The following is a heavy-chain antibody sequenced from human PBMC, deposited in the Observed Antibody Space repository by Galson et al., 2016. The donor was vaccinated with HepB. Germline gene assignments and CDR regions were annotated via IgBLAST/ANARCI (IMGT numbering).Heavy chain of an antibody. CDR3: AKDRQWLTLRSYWYFDL. J-gene: IGHJ6*02. D-gene: IGHD6-19*01. Sequence: SLRLSCAASGFVFSNFGLSWVRQAPGKGLEWVASISTRRTTYYSDSVQGRFTISRDNSNNTLYLQMNSLRVEDTAVYFCAKDRQWLTLRSYWYFDLWGQGTTVTVAS. V-gene: IGHV3-23*01. CDR1: GFVFSNFG. CDR2: ISTRRTT.